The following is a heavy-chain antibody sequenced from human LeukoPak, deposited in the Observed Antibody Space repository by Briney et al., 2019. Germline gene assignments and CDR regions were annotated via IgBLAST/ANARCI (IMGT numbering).Heavy chain of an antibody. Sequence: GGSLRLSCAASGFTFSSYEMNWVRQAPGKGLEWVAVISYDRSNKYYADSVKGRFTISRDNSKNTLYLQMNSLRAEDTAVYYCAKSYYDFWSGYYQTFDYWGQGTLVTVSS. CDR3: AKSYYDFWSGYYQTFDY. CDR2: ISYDRSNK. V-gene: IGHV3-30*18. J-gene: IGHJ4*02. CDR1: GFTFSSYE. D-gene: IGHD3-3*01.